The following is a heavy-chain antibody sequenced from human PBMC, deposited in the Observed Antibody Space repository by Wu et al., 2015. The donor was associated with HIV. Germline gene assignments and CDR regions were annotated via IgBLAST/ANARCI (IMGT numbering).Heavy chain of an antibody. CDR3: VRERYGAVSGLSMDV. Sequence: QVQLLQSGAEVKKPGASVRVSCKASGYTFNNNYMHWVRQAPGQGLEWMGWINPNSGGTNYAQKFQGRVTMTRDTSATTVNMNLRYLKEEDTALYYCVRERYGAVSGLSMDVWGRGTTVIVSS. D-gene: IGHD4-17*01. J-gene: IGHJ6*03. CDR2: INPNSGGT. CDR1: GYTFNNNY. V-gene: IGHV1-2*02.